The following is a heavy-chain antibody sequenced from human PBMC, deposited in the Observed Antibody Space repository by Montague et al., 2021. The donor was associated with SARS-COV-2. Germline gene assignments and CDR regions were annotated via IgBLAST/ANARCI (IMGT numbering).Heavy chain of an antibody. Sequence: TLSLTCTVSRGSISSGGNYWSWIRQHPAKGLEWIGYSYYSGSTYYNPSLKSRVSISVDTSKNQFSLKLSSVTAADTAVYYCARGRRYSSTWYGAFDPWGQGMQVTVSS. CDR1: RGSISSGGNY. D-gene: IGHD6-13*01. J-gene: IGHJ5*02. CDR3: ARGRRYSSTWYGAFDP. CDR2: SYYSGST. V-gene: IGHV4-31*03.